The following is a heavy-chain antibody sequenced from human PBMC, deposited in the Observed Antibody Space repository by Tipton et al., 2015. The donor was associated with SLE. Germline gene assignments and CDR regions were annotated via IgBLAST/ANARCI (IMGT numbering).Heavy chain of an antibody. CDR1: GGSFSGYY. CDR2: IYHSGST. CDR3: ARGRRWLQH. J-gene: IGHJ4*02. Sequence: TLSLTCAVYGGSFSGYYWSWIRQPPGKGLEWIGYIYHSGSTNYNPSLKSRVTISVDTSKNQFSLKLSSVTAADTAVYYCARGRRWLQHWGQGTLVTVSS. V-gene: IGHV4-34*01. D-gene: IGHD5-24*01.